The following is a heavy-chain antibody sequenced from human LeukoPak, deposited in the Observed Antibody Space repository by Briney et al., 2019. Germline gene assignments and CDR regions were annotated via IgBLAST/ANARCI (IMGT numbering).Heavy chain of an antibody. CDR3: ARDRGGSSWNNWFDP. V-gene: IGHV3-74*01. CDR2: INSDGSST. D-gene: IGHD6-13*01. Sequence: AGSLRLSCAASGFTFSSYWMHWVRQAPGKGLVWVSRINSDGSSTSYADSVKGRFTISRDNAKNTLYLQMNSLRAEDTAVYYCARDRGGSSWNNWFDPWGQGTLVTVSS. CDR1: GFTFSSYW. J-gene: IGHJ5*02.